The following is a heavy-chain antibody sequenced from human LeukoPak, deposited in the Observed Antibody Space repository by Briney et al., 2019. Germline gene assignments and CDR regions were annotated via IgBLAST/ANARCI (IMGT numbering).Heavy chain of an antibody. J-gene: IGHJ4*02. CDR3: ARGGDYSGYYYVLDY. CDR1: GGSFSGHY. CDR2: INHSGGT. Sequence: SETLSLTCAVYGGSFSGHYWSWIRQPPGKGLEWIGEINHSGGTTYNPSLKSRVTISVDTSKNQFYLNLSSVTAAETAVYYCARGGDYSGYYYVLDYWGQGTLVTASS. D-gene: IGHD3-22*01. V-gene: IGHV4-34*01.